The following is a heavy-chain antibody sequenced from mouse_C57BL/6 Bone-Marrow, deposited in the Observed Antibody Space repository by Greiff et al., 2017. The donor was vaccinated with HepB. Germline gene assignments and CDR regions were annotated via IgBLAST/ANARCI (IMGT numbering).Heavy chain of an antibody. CDR2: ISDGGSYT. J-gene: IGHJ3*01. CDR3: ARAFAY. Sequence: LVESGGGLVKPGGSLKLSCAASGFTFSSYAMSWVRQTPEKRLEWVATISDGGSYTYYPDNVKGRFTISRDNAKNNLYLQMSHLKSEDTAMYYCARAFAYWGQGTLVTVSA. V-gene: IGHV5-4*01. CDR1: GFTFSSYA.